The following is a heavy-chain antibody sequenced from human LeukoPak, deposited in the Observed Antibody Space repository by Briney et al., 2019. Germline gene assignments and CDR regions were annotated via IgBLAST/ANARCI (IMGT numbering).Heavy chain of an antibody. J-gene: IGHJ4*02. Sequence: GESLKISCKCSGYSLTSHWIGWVRQMPGKGLEWMGIIYPSDSDTRYSPSFQGQVTISADKSINTAYLQWSSLKASDTAMYYCARQVGYSSSWYEDWGQGTLVTVSS. CDR1: GYSLTSHW. CDR3: ARQVGYSSSWYED. D-gene: IGHD6-13*01. V-gene: IGHV5-51*01. CDR2: IYPSDSDT.